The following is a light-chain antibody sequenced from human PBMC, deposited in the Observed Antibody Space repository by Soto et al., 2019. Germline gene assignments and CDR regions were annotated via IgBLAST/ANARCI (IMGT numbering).Light chain of an antibody. V-gene: IGKV2D-29*01. CDR3: MQNTQPLLT. CDR2: EVS. J-gene: IGKJ4*01. Sequence: DIVMTQAPLSLSVTPGQPASISCKSSQSLLHSDGKTYLSWYLQKPGQPPQLLMYEVSIRFSGVPDRFSGSGSGTDFTLSISRVEAADVGVYYCMQNTQPLLTFGGGTKLEIK. CDR1: QSLLHSDGKTY.